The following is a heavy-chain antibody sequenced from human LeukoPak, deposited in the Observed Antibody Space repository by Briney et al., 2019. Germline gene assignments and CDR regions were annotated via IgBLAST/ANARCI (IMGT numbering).Heavy chain of an antibody. CDR3: ARVTMVRGVTRTYFDY. V-gene: IGHV1-2*02. Sequence: ASVKVSCKASGGTFSSYAISWVRQAPGQGFEWMGWINPNSGGTNYAQKFQGRVTMTRDTSISTAYMELSRLRSDDTAVYYCARVTMVRGVTRTYFDYWGQGTLVTVSS. CDR2: INPNSGGT. J-gene: IGHJ4*02. D-gene: IGHD3-10*01. CDR1: GGTFSSYA.